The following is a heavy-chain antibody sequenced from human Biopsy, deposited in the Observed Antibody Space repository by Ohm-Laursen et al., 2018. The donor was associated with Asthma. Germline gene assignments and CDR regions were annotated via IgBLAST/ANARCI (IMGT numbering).Heavy chain of an antibody. D-gene: IGHD3-3*01. V-gene: IGHV3-30*18. CDR1: GFTFSKNG. Sequence: SSLRLSCAASGFTFSKNGMHWVRQAPGKGLEWVALIWNDGNKNYYADSVRGRFTISRDNSKNMLYLQMNSLRAEDTAVYYCAKERYYDFWSGYTIWGQGTMVTVSS. CDR3: AKERYYDFWSGYTI. CDR2: IWNDGNKN. J-gene: IGHJ3*02.